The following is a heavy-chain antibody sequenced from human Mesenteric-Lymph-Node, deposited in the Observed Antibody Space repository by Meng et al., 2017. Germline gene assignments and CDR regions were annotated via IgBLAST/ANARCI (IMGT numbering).Heavy chain of an antibody. J-gene: IGHJ4*02. CDR2: INAYNGDT. CDR3: ARVEVGITSGDY. D-gene: IGHD1-26*01. CDR1: GYTFNNYG. V-gene: IGHV1-18*01. Sequence: QAQMVQSGGEVKKPGASVKVSWKASGYTFNNYGITWVRQAPGQGLEWMGWINAYNGDTNYAQTLQGRVTMTTDTSTSTAYMELRSLRSDDTAVYYCARVEVGITSGDYWGQGTLVTVSS.